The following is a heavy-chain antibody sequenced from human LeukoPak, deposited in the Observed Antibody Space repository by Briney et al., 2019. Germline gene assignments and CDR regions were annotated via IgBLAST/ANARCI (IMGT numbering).Heavy chain of an antibody. J-gene: IGHJ4*02. D-gene: IGHD7-27*01. Sequence: GGSLRLSCAASGFTISNYYMSWVRQAPGKGLEWVANINEDGSEKNYVDSVKGRFTISRDNAKNSLFLQMNSLRAEDTALYYCARGGPTGALDDWGQGTLLTVSS. CDR3: ARGGPTGALDD. V-gene: IGHV3-7*01. CDR1: GFTISNYY. CDR2: INEDGSEK.